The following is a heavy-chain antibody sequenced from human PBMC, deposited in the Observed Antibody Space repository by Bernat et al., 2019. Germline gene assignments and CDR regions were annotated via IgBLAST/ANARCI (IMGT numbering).Heavy chain of an antibody. V-gene: IGHV1-2*04. J-gene: IGHJ4*02. CDR2: INPNSGGT. CDR3: ERVDNEWQWIGH. D-gene: IGHD6-19*01. CDR1: GYTFTGYY. Sequence: QVQLVQSGAEVKKPGASVKVSCKASGYTFTGYYMHWVRQAPGQGLEWMGWINPNSGGTNYAQKVQGWVTMTKDTSISTAYMELSRLRSDDTAVYYCERVDNEWQWIGHWGQGTLVTVSS.